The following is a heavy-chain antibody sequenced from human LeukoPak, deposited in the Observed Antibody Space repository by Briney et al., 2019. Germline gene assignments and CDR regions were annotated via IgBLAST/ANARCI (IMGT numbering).Heavy chain of an antibody. CDR3: AKDGVPAATFDY. V-gene: IGHV3-30*02. J-gene: IGHJ4*02. CDR2: IRYDGSNK. Sequence: AGGSLRLSCAASGFTFSSYWMSWVRQAPGKGLEWVAFIRYDGSNKYYADSVKGRFTISRDNSKNTLYLQMNSLRAEDTAVYYCAKDGVPAATFDYWGQGTLVTVSS. D-gene: IGHD2-2*01. CDR1: GFTFSSYW.